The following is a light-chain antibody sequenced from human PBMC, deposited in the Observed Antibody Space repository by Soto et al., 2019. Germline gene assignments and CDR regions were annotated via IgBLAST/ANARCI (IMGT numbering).Light chain of an antibody. CDR1: ALPNQC. CDR2: EDG. CDR3: QSADNSGTYVV. V-gene: IGLV3-25*03. Sequence: SYELTQPPSVSVSPGQTARITCSGDALPNQCAYWYQQKPGQAPKLVIYEDGERPSGIPERFSGSSSGTTGSLTISGVQAEDEADYYCQSADNSGTYVVFGGGTKLTVL. J-gene: IGLJ2*01.